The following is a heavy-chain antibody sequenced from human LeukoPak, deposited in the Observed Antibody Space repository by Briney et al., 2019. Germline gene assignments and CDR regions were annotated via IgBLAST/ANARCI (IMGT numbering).Heavy chain of an antibody. Sequence: GGSLRLSCVGSGFTFSNYWLSWVRQTPGKGLEWVANIKQDASEKYYVDSVKGRFTISRDNAKNSLYLQMNTVRAEDTAVYYCARLHSGSYYGDAFDIWGQGTMVTVSS. CDR1: GFTFSNYW. CDR2: IKQDASEK. V-gene: IGHV3-7*01. D-gene: IGHD1-26*01. CDR3: ARLHSGSYYGDAFDI. J-gene: IGHJ3*02.